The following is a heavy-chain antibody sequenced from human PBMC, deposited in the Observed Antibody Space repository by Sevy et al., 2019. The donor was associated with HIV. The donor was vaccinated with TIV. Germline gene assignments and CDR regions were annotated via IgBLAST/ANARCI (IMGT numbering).Heavy chain of an antibody. D-gene: IGHD3-10*01. J-gene: IGHJ3*02. V-gene: IGHV3-30*02. CDR1: GFTFRSYG. Sequence: GGSLRLSCAASGFTFRSYGMHWVRQAPGKGLEWVAFIRYDGSTKYYADSVKGRFTISRENSKNTLYLQMNSLRGDDTSLYYCAKGLGMVQGALLSDDIWGQGTMVTVSS. CDR3: AKGLGMVQGALLSDDI. CDR2: IRYDGSTK.